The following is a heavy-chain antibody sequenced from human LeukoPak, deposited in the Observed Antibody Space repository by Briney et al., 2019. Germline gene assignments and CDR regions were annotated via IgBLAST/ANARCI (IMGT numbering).Heavy chain of an antibody. Sequence: SETLSLTCTVSGDSISTYYWSWIRQPPGKGLEWIGYISSSESTNYNPSLKSRVTMSVDTSKDQFSLKLNSVNAADTAMYYCARHRSPLESFHHWGQGTLVTVSS. V-gene: IGHV4-59*08. D-gene: IGHD3-3*01. CDR1: GDSISTYY. CDR2: ISSSEST. CDR3: ARHRSPLESFHH. J-gene: IGHJ1*01.